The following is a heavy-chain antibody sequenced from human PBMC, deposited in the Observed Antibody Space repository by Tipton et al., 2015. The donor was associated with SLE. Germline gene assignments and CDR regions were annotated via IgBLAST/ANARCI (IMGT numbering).Heavy chain of an antibody. CDR1: GYTFTTYD. Sequence: QLVQSGAEVKKPGASVKVSCKASGYTFTTYDINWVRQAPGQGLEWMGWLNPNRGHTGYAQKFQGRVTMTTNTSISTAYMELSSLRSDDTAGYSGVRDVGDVYVALRAPWGQGTLVSVSS. D-gene: IGHD3-10*01. V-gene: IGHV1-8*01. J-gene: IGHJ5*02. CDR3: VRDVGDVYVALRAP. CDR2: LNPNRGHT.